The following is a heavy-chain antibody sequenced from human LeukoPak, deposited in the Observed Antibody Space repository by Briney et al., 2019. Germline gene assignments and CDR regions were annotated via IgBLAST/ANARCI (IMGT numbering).Heavy chain of an antibody. V-gene: IGHV3-9*01. CDR1: GFSFDDYA. Sequence: AGGSLRLSCAASGFSFDDYAMHWVRQAPGKGVEWGSGINWNSGSIGYADSVKGRFTISRDNAKNSLYLQMNSLRAEDTALYYCAKSDLVSRGSDQMGGGLVTFDYWGQGTLVTVSS. J-gene: IGHJ4*02. CDR3: AKSDLVSRGSDQMGGGLVTFDY. CDR2: INWNSGSI. D-gene: IGHD6-19*01.